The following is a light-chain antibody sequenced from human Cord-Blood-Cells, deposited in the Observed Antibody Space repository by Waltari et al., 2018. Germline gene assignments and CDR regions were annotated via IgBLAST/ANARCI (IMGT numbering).Light chain of an antibody. CDR3: QQYGSSPPYS. CDR1: QSVSSSY. Sequence: EIVLTQSPGTLSLSPGERATLYCRASQSVSSSYFAWYQQKPGQAPRLHIQCASSRATGIPDRFSGSGSGTDFTLTISRLEPADFAVYYCQQYGSSPPYSFGQGTKLEIK. CDR2: CAS. V-gene: IGKV3-20*01. J-gene: IGKJ2*03.